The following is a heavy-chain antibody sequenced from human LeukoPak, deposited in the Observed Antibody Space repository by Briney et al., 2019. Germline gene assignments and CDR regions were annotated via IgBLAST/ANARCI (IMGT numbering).Heavy chain of an antibody. V-gene: IGHV4-31*03. CDR3: ARAAYCSSTSCYTPWYYYYYMVV. Sequence: ASETLSLTCTVSGGSISSGGYSWSWIRQHPGKGLEWIGYFYYSGSTYYNPSLKSRVTISVDTSKNQFSLKLSSVTAADTAVYYCARAAYCSSTSCYTPWYYYYYMVVWGKGTTVTVSS. J-gene: IGHJ6*03. D-gene: IGHD2-2*02. CDR2: FYYSGST. CDR1: GGSISSGGYS.